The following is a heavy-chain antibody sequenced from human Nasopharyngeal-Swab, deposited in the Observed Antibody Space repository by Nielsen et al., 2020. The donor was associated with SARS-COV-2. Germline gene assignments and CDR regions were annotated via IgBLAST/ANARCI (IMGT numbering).Heavy chain of an antibody. CDR2: ISSSGSTI. D-gene: IGHD3-22*01. CDR1: GFTFSDYY. Sequence: GGSLRLSCAASGFTFSDYYMSWIRQAPGKGLEWVSYISSSGSTIYYADSVKGRFTISRDNAKNSLYLQMNSLRAEDTAVYYCASYYDSSGYQTFYYYYMDVWGKGTTVTVSS. J-gene: IGHJ6*03. V-gene: IGHV3-11*04. CDR3: ASYYDSSGYQTFYYYYMDV.